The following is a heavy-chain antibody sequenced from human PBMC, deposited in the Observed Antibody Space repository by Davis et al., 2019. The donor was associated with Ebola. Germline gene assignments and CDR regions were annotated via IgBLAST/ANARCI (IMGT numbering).Heavy chain of an antibody. J-gene: IGHJ5*02. CDR3: ARHKGGQPPYNWFDP. CDR2: IYYSWST. Sequence: MPSETLSLTCTVSGGSISSSSYYWGWIRQPPGKGLEWIRSIYYSWSTYYNPSLKSRVTISVDTSKNQFSLKLSSVTAADTAVYYCARHKGGQPPYNWFDPWGQGTLVTVSS. V-gene: IGHV4-39*01. D-gene: IGHD1-14*01. CDR1: GGSISSSSYY.